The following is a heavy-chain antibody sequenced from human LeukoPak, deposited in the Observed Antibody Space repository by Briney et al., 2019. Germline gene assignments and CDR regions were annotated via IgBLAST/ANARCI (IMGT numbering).Heavy chain of an antibody. CDR1: GFTFSSYA. J-gene: IGHJ4*02. V-gene: IGHV3-23*01. D-gene: IGHD1-26*01. CDR2: ITGSGGGT. Sequence: AGGSLRLSCAASGFTFSSYAMSWVRQAPGKGPEWVSSITGSGGGTSYADSVKGRFTISRDNSKSTLYLQLNSLRAEDTAVYYCARGLGSYQWGQGTLVTVSS. CDR3: ARGLGSYQ.